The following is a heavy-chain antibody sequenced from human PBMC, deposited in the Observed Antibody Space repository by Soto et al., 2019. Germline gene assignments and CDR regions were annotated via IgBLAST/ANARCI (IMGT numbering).Heavy chain of an antibody. Sequence: SETLSLTCTVSGASIGSGGYYWSWIRQHPGMGLEWIGYVYDSGTTYYNPSLKSRVTISGDTSNNQFSLKLTSVTAADTAVYFCAKSDNSGYYFDYWGQGTLVTVS. V-gene: IGHV4-31*03. CDR1: GASIGSGGYY. J-gene: IGHJ4*02. CDR3: AKSDNSGYYFDY. CDR2: VYDSGTT. D-gene: IGHD3-22*01.